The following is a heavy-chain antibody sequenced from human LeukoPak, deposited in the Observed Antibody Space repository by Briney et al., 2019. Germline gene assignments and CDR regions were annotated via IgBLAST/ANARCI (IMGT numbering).Heavy chain of an antibody. CDR2: IYSGGST. Sequence: GGSLRLSCAASGFTVSSNYMTWVRQAPGKGLEWVSVIYSGGSTYYADSVKGRFSISRDNSKNTLYLQMNSLRAEDTAVYYCARDFITMVRGVVTRRAGDYWGQGTLVTVSS. V-gene: IGHV3-53*01. J-gene: IGHJ4*02. D-gene: IGHD3-10*01. CDR1: GFTVSSNY. CDR3: ARDFITMVRGVVTRRAGDY.